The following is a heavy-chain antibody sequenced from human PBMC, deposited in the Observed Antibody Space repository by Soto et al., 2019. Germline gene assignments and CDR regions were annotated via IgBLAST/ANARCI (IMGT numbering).Heavy chain of an antibody. D-gene: IGHD4-17*01. Sequence: ASVKVSCKASGYTFTSYYMHWVRQAPGQGLEWVGIINPSGGSTSYAQKFQGRVTMTRDTSTSTVYMELSSLRSEDTAVYYCAREETVTTFDYWGQGTLVTVSS. CDR1: GYTFTSYY. J-gene: IGHJ4*02. V-gene: IGHV1-46*01. CDR2: INPSGGST. CDR3: AREETVTTFDY.